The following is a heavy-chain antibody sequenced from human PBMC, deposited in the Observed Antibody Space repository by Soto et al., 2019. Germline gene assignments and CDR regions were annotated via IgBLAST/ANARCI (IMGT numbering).Heavy chain of an antibody. D-gene: IGHD3-16*01. J-gene: IGHJ6*02. CDR3: ARDPGTSMIENYYNGMDV. CDR1: GDSIRNYF. CDR2: IYTSGSS. Sequence: PSETLSLTCTVSGDSIRNYFWSWIRQPAGKGLEWIGRIYTSGSSNYNPSLKSRLTMSVDTSKNQVSLNLRSVTAADTAVYYCARDPGTSMIENYYNGMDVWGRGTTVT. V-gene: IGHV4-4*07.